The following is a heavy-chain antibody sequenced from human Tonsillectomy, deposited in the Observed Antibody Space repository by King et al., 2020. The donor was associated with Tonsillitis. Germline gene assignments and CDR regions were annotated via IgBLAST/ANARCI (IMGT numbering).Heavy chain of an antibody. D-gene: IGHD6-19*01. CDR3: AKEEQWLVLSLPDY. CDR1: VFTYSSYG. J-gene: IGHJ4*02. CDR2: IRYDGCNK. V-gene: IGHV3-30*02. Sequence: VQLVESGGGVVQPGGSLRLSCAASVFTYSSYGMHWVRQAPGKGLVWVAFIRYDGCNKYYADSVKGRFTNSRDNSKNTLYLQMNSLRAEDTAVYYCAKEEQWLVLSLPDYWGQGTLVTVSS.